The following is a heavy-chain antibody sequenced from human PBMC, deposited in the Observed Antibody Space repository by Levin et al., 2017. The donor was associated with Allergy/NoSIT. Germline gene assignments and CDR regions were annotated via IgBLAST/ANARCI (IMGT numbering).Heavy chain of an antibody. V-gene: IGHV4-34*01. CDR2: INHSGST. D-gene: IGHD4-23*01. CDR3: ARGPGDPDMTTVVTDLDY. J-gene: IGHJ4*02. Sequence: ASETLSLTCAVYGGSFSGYYWSWIRQPPGKGLEWIGEINHSGSTNYNPSLKSRVTISVDTSKNQFSLKLSSVTAADTAVYYCARGPGDPDMTTVVTDLDYWGQGTLVTVSS. CDR1: GGSFSGYY.